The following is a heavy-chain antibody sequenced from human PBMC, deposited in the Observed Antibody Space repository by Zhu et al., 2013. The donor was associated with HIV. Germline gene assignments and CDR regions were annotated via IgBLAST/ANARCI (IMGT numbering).Heavy chain of an antibody. D-gene: IGHD4-17*01. CDR2: IIPIFGTA. V-gene: IGHV1-69*06. Sequence: QVQLVQSGAEVKKPGSSVKVSCKASGGTFSSYAISWVRQAPGQGLEWSGEGIIPIFGTANYAQKFQGRVTMTRNTSISTAYMELSSLRSEDTAVYYCARGTTVTRGSKRYYFDYWGRGNPRSPSPQ. CDR3: ARGTTVTRGSKRYYFDY. CDR1: GGTFSSYA. J-gene: IGHJ4*02.